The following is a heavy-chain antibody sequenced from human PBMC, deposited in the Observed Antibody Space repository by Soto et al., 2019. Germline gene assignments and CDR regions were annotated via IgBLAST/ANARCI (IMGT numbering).Heavy chain of an antibody. CDR3: ARERSGRRRVPYYYGMDV. CDR1: GFTFSSYS. J-gene: IGHJ6*02. CDR2: IRSSSSYI. D-gene: IGHD5-12*01. Sequence: EVQLVESGGGLVKPGGSLRLSCAASGFTFSSYSMTWVRQAPGKGLEWVSYIRSSSSYIYYADSVKCRFTISRDNAKNSLYLQMNRLRAEETALYYCARERSGRRRVPYYYGMDVWGQGTTVTVSS. V-gene: IGHV3-21*01.